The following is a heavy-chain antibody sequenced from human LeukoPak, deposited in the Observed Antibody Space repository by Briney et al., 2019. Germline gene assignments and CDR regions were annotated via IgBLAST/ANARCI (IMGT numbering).Heavy chain of an antibody. Sequence: SETLSLTCAVSGGSINSSNWWRWVRQPPGKGLEWIGSIYYSGSTYYNPSLKSRVTISVDTSKNQFSLKLSSVTAADTAAYYCARDVRGIAASDPLDWGQGTLVTVSS. CDR1: GGSINSSNW. J-gene: IGHJ4*02. V-gene: IGHV4-4*02. CDR2: IYYSGST. CDR3: ARDVRGIAASDPLD. D-gene: IGHD6-13*01.